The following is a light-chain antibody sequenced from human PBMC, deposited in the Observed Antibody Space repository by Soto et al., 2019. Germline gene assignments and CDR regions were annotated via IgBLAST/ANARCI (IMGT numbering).Light chain of an antibody. Sequence: DIQMTPSPSTLSASVVDRVTITCRASQSIERWLAWYQQKPGKAPKLLLYDVSSLESGVPSRFSGSGSGTEFILTINGLQPDDFATYFCQQFKSGTWTFGQGTKVDI. CDR2: DVS. CDR1: QSIERW. V-gene: IGKV1-5*01. J-gene: IGKJ1*01. CDR3: QQFKSGTWT.